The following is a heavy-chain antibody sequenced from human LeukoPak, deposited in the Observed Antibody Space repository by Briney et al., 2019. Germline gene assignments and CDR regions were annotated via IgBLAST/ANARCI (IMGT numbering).Heavy chain of an antibody. J-gene: IGHJ6*04. D-gene: IGHD3-10*01. Sequence: GGSLRLSCAASGFTLSSYGMHWVRQAPGKGLEWVAVIWYDGSNKYYADSVKGRFTISRDNSKNTLYLQMNSLRAEDTAVYYCARDFSYGSGSYYYYYGMDVWGKGTTVTVSS. CDR1: GFTLSSYG. V-gene: IGHV3-33*01. CDR2: IWYDGSNK. CDR3: ARDFSYGSGSYYYYYGMDV.